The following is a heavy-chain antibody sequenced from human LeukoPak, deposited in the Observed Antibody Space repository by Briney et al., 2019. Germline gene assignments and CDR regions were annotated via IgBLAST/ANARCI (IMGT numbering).Heavy chain of an antibody. CDR1: GFQFSNYW. D-gene: IGHD6-19*01. J-gene: IGHJ4*02. V-gene: IGHV3-7*01. Sequence: GGSQRLSCAASGFQFSNYWMTWVRQAPGKGLEWVANIKRDGSAKSYVDSVKGRFTISRDNAKNSLYLQMNSLRAEDTAVYYCARAFSNGWYHDYWGQGTLVTVSS. CDR3: ARAFSNGWYHDY. CDR2: IKRDGSAK.